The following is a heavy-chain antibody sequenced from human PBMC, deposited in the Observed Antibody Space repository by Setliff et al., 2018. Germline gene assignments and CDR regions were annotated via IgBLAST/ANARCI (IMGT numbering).Heavy chain of an antibody. CDR1: GGSMNSYY. D-gene: IGHD6-19*01. CDR3: AREQWLDPPGYYYMDV. J-gene: IGHJ6*03. CDR2: IYDTGST. Sequence: SETLSLTCTVSGGSMNSYYLSWIRQPPGKGLEWIGDIYDTGSTNYNPSLKSRVTMSIDTSKNQFSLKLNSVTAADMAVYYCAREQWLDPPGYYYMDVWAKGTTVTVSS. V-gene: IGHV4-59*12.